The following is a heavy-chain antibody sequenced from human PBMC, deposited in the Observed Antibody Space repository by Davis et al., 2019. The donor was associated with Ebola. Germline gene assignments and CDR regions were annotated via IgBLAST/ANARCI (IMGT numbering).Heavy chain of an antibody. J-gene: IGHJ6*04. V-gene: IGHV1-2*06. CDR1: GYSFTGNY. CDR3: ASFNCSSTSCPLYYGMDV. Sequence: ASVKVSCKASGYSFTGNYVQWVRQAPGQGLEWMGLINPNSGGTNYAQKFQGRVTMTRDTSISPAYLELIRLRSEDTAVYYCASFNCSSTSCPLYYGMDVWGKGTTVTVSS. CDR2: INPNSGGT. D-gene: IGHD2-2*01.